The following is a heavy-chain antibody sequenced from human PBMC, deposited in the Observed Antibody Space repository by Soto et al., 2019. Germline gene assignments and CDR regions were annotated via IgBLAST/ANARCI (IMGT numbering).Heavy chain of an antibody. J-gene: IGHJ4*02. V-gene: IGHV3-30*18. CDR2: ISYDGSNK. D-gene: IGHD5-18*01. Sequence: GGSLRLSCAASGFTFSSYGMHWVRQAPGKGLEWVAVISYDGSNKYYADSVKGRFTISRDNSKNTLYLQMNSLRAEDTAVYYCANSYGAYYFDYWGQGTLVTVSS. CDR1: GFTFSSYG. CDR3: ANSYGAYYFDY.